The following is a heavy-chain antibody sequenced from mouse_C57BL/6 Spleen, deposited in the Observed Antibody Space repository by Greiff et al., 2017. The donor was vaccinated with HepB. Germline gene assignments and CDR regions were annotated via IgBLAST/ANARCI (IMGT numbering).Heavy chain of an antibody. J-gene: IGHJ4*01. CDR1: GYTFTSYW. V-gene: IGHV1-50*01. D-gene: IGHD2-12*01. Sequence: QVQLQQPGAELVKPGASVKLSCKASGYTFTSYWMQWVKQRPGQGLEWIGEIDPSDSYTNYNQKFKGKATLTVDKSSSTAYIQLSSLTSEDSEVYYCARYYYRGTYYAMDYWGQGTSVTVSS. CDR3: ARYYYRGTYYAMDY. CDR2: IDPSDSYT.